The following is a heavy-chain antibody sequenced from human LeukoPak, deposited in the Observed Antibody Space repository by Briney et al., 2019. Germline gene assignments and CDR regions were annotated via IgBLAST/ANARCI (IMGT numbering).Heavy chain of an antibody. CDR2: MNPNSGNT. D-gene: IGHD6-19*01. CDR3: ASIYSSGWYGDAFDI. Sequence: ASVKVSCKASGYTFTSYDIHWVRQATGQGLEWMGWMNPNSGNTGYAQKFQGRVTMTRNTSISTAYMELSSLRSEDTAVYYCASIYSSGWYGDAFDIWGQGTMVTVSS. J-gene: IGHJ3*02. CDR1: GYTFTSYD. V-gene: IGHV1-8*01.